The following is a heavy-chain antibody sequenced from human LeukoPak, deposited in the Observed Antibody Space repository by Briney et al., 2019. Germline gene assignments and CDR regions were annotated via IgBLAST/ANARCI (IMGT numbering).Heavy chain of an antibody. CDR2: IYSSGST. CDR3: ARGGLHYYFDY. D-gene: IGHD5/OR15-5a*01. V-gene: IGHV4-39*07. J-gene: IGHJ4*02. CDR1: SGSISSSSYY. Sequence: SETLSLTCTVSSGSISSSSYYWGWIRQPPGKGLECIGYIYSSGSTYYNPSLKSRVTVSVDTSKNQFSLKLSSVTAADTAVYYCARGGLHYYFDYWGQGTLVTVSS.